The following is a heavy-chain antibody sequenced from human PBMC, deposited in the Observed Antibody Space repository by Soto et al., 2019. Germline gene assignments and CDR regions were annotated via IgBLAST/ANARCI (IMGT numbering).Heavy chain of an antibody. D-gene: IGHD2-15*01. Sequence: ASVKLSCKASGYSFTSYGISWVRQAPEQGLEWMGWISAYNGNTNYAQKLQGRVTMTTDTSTSTAYMELNSLRAEDTAVYYCAREGYCSGGSCYPLDYWGQGTLVTVSS. J-gene: IGHJ4*02. CDR2: ISAYNGNT. V-gene: IGHV1-18*01. CDR1: GYSFTSYG. CDR3: AREGYCSGGSCYPLDY.